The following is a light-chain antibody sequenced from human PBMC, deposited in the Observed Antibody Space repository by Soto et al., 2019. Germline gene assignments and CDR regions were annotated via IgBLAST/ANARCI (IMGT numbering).Light chain of an antibody. CDR3: SSYTSYSGTSPPHVV. J-gene: IGLJ2*01. V-gene: IGLV1-47*01. CDR2: RNN. CDR1: SSNIGSNY. Sequence: QSVLTQPPSASGTPGQRVTISCSGSSSNIGSNYVYWYQQLPGTAPKLLIYRNNQRPSGVPDRFSGSKSGTSASLAISGLRSEDEADYYCSSYTSYSGTSPPHVVFGGGTKLTVL.